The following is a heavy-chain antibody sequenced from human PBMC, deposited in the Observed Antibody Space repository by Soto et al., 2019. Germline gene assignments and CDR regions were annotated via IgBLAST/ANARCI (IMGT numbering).Heavy chain of an antibody. CDR2: MNPNSGNT. D-gene: IGHD3-10*01. CDR3: ARGPMVRGVTPFDY. CDR1: GYTFTSYD. J-gene: IGHJ4*02. Sequence: VASVKVSCKASGYTFTSYDINWVRQATGQGLEWMGWMNPNSGNTGYAQKFQGRVTMTRNTSISTAYMELSSLRSEDTAVYYCARGPMVRGVTPFDYWGQGTLVTISS. V-gene: IGHV1-8*01.